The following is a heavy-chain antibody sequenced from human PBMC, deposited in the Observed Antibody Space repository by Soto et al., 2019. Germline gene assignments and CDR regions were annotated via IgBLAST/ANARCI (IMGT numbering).Heavy chain of an antibody. CDR2: IRYDESNT. CDR3: ASSAA. J-gene: IGHJ5*02. D-gene: IGHD6-19*01. CDR1: GVMCGDFG. V-gene: IGHV3-33*01. Sequence: PGRPLRLWYTASGVMCGDFGRHWVRQAPGKRLEWVAVIRYDESNTYYADPVKGRATISRDNAWNTLFLQMKSLRAEGTAVYYCASSAAWGRGTLVTVSS.